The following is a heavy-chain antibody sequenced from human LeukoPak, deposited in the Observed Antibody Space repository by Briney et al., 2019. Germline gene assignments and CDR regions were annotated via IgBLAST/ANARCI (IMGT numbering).Heavy chain of an antibody. Sequence: GGSLRLSCAASGFTVSSNYMSWVRQAPGKGLEWVSVIYRGGSTYDADSVKGRFTISRDNSKNTLCLQMNSLRAEDTAVYYCARRVAGFDYWGQGTLVTVSS. CDR2: IYRGGST. J-gene: IGHJ4*02. D-gene: IGHD6-19*01. V-gene: IGHV3-66*04. CDR3: ARRVAGFDY. CDR1: GFTVSSNY.